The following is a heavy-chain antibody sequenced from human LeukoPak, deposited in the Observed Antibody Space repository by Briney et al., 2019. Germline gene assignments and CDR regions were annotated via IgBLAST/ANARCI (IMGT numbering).Heavy chain of an antibody. CDR2: ISYDGSNQ. V-gene: IGHV3-30-3*01. D-gene: IGHD4-23*01. Sequence: GGSLRLSCAASGFTFSSYAMHWVRQAPGKGLEWVAVISYDGSNQYYADSVKGRFTISRDDSRNTLYLQMNSLSTEDTAVYYCARGTVVTDFWGQGTLVTVSS. CDR1: GFTFSSYA. J-gene: IGHJ4*02. CDR3: ARGTVVTDF.